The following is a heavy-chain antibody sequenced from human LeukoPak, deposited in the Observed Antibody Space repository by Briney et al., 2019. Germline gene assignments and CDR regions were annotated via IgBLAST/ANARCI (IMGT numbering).Heavy chain of an antibody. CDR1: GFTFSSYE. J-gene: IGHJ4*02. D-gene: IGHD6-13*01. CDR2: ISSSGSTI. Sequence: GGSLRLSCAASGFTFSSYEMNWVRQAPGKGVEWVSYISSSGSTIYYADSVKGRFTISRDNAKNSLYLQMNSLRAEDTAVYYCARRGAAAGKLDYWGQGTLVTVSS. CDR3: ARRGAAAGKLDY. V-gene: IGHV3-48*03.